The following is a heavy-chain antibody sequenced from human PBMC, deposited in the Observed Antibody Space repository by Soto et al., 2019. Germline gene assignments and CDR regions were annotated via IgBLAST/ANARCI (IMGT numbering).Heavy chain of an antibody. Sequence: ASVKVSCKASGYTFTSYAMHWVRQAPGQRLEWMGWINAGNGNTKYSQKFQGRVTITRDTSARTAYMELSSLRSEDTAVYYCARRFTMIAPFDPWGQGTLVTVSS. D-gene: IGHD3-22*01. CDR2: INAGNGNT. CDR1: GYTFTSYA. V-gene: IGHV1-3*01. J-gene: IGHJ5*02. CDR3: ARRFTMIAPFDP.